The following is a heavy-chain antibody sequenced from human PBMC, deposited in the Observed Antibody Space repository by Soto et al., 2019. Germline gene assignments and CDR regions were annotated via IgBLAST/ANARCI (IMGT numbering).Heavy chain of an antibody. V-gene: IGHV3-30*18. J-gene: IGHJ4*02. CDR2: ISYDGSNK. Sequence: QVQLGESGGGVVQPGRSLRLSCAASGFTVSSYGMHWVRQAPGKGLEWVAVISYDGSNKYYADSVKGRFTISRDNSKNTLYLQMNSLRAEDTAVYYCAKGHYYASSGVDYWGQGTLVTVSS. CDR1: GFTVSSYG. CDR3: AKGHYYASSGVDY. D-gene: IGHD3-22*01.